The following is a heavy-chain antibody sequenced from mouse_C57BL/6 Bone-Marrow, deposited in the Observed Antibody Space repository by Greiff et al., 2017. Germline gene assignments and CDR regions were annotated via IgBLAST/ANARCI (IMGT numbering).Heavy chain of an antibody. CDR1: GFTFSSYA. D-gene: IGHD1-1*01. CDR3: TRAYGSSGFAY. CDR2: ISSGGDYI. Sequence: EVKLMESGEGLVKPGGSLKLSCAASGFTFSSYAMSWVRQTPEKRLEWVAYISSGGDYIYYAATVKGRFTISRDNARNTLYLQMSSLKSEDTAMYYCTRAYGSSGFAYWGQGTLVTVSA. J-gene: IGHJ3*01. V-gene: IGHV5-9-1*02.